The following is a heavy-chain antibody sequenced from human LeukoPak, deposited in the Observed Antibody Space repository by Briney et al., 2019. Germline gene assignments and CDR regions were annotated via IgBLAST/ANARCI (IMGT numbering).Heavy chain of an antibody. CDR3: AKAKYSSGFDY. D-gene: IGHD6-19*01. V-gene: IGHV3-9*01. J-gene: IGHJ4*02. CDR1: GFRFDDYG. CDR2: ISWNGGSI. Sequence: PGGSLRLSCAASGFRFDDYGMNWVRQAPGKGLEWVASISWNGGSIVYADAVRGRFTISRDNAKNSLYLQMNSLRADDTAFYYCAKAKYSSGFDYWGQGTLVTVSS.